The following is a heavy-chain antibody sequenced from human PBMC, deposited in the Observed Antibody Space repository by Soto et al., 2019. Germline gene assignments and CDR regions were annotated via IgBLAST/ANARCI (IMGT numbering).Heavy chain of an antibody. J-gene: IGHJ4*02. CDR1: GYTFTSYA. CDR3: ASMVCGWYNPFDY. Sequence: QVQLVQSGAEVKKPGASVKVSCKASGYTFTSYAMHWVRQAPGQRLEWMGRINAGNGNTTYSQKFQGRVTITRDTATSTAYMELSSLRSEDTAVYYCASMVCGWYNPFDYWCQGTLVTVSS. CDR2: INAGNGNT. D-gene: IGHD6-19*01. V-gene: IGHV1-3*01.